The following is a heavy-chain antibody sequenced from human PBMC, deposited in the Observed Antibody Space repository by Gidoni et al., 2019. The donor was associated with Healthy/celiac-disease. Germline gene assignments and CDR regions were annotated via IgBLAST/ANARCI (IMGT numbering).Heavy chain of an antibody. J-gene: IGHJ4*02. CDR1: GFTFSSYG. Sequence: QVQLVESGGGVVQPGRSLRLSCAASGFTFSSYGMPWVRQAPGKGPEWVAVIWYDGSNKYYADSVKGRFTISRDNSKNTLYLQMNSLRAEDTAVYYCARDFSSSSPFDYWGQGTLVTVSS. V-gene: IGHV3-33*01. CDR3: ARDFSSSSPFDY. CDR2: IWYDGSNK. D-gene: IGHD6-6*01.